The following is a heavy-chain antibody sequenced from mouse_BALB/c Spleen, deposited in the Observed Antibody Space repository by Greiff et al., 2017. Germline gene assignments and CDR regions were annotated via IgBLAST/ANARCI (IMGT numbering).Heavy chain of an antibody. V-gene: IGHV1-67*01. Sequence: QVQLQQSGPELVRPGVSVKISCKGSGYTFTDYAMHWVKQSHAKSLEWIGVISTYYGNTNYNQKFKGKATMAVDKSSSTAYMELARLTSEDSAIYYCATNWDDAMDYWGQGTSVTVSS. J-gene: IGHJ4*01. CDR2: ISTYYGNT. CDR1: GYTFTDYA. D-gene: IGHD4-1*01. CDR3: ATNWDDAMDY.